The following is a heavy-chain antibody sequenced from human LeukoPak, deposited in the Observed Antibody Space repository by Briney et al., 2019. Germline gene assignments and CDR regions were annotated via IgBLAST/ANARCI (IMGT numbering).Heavy chain of an antibody. V-gene: IGHV3-21*01. J-gene: IGHJ4*02. Sequence: PGGPLRLSCAASGFTFSSYSMNWVRQAPGKGLEWVSSISSSSSYIYYADSVKGRFTISRDNAKNSLYLQMNSLRAEDTAVYYCAREEGTYYYDSSGYFDYWGQGTLVTVSS. CDR2: ISSSSSYI. CDR1: GFTFSSYS. CDR3: AREEGTYYYDSSGYFDY. D-gene: IGHD3-22*01.